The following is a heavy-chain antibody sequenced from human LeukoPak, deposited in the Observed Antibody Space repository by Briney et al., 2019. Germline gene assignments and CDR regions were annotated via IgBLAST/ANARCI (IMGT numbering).Heavy chain of an antibody. J-gene: IGHJ4*02. CDR2: TSYDERKK. D-gene: IGHD3-10*01. V-gene: IGHV3-30*18. Sequence: PGGSLRLSCAASGFTLSTYGMHWVRQGPGTGLEWVAVTSYDERKKYYGDSVKGRFTISRDNAKNTLYLQMNSLRAKDTAVYYCAKDFHGSGSFYFGGQGTLVTVSS. CDR1: GFTLSTYG. CDR3: AKDFHGSGSFYF.